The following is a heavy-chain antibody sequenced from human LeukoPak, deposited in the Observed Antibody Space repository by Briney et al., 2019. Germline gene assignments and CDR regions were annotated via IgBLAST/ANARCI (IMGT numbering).Heavy chain of an antibody. CDR2: IFYSGST. J-gene: IGHJ4*02. CDR1: GASISSYY. CDR3: ARDTYDSSGYSFDY. V-gene: IGHV4-59*01. Sequence: SETLSLTCTVSGASISSYYWSWIRQPPGKGLEWIGYIFYSGSTNYNPSLKSRVTISVDTSKNQFSLKLSSVTAADTAVYYCARDTYDSSGYSFDYWGQGTLVTVSS. D-gene: IGHD3-22*01.